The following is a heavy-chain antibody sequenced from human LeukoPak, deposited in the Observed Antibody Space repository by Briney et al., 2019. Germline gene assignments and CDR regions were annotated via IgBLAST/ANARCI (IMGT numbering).Heavy chain of an antibody. Sequence: SETLSLTCTVSGYSISSGYYWGWIRQPPGKGLEWIGSIYHGGSTYYNPSLKSRVSISVDTSRNQFSLKLSSVTAADTAVYYCARGSYYYDSSGYYQRPHYFDYRGQGTLVTVSS. CDR3: ARGSYYYDSSGYYQRPHYFDY. V-gene: IGHV4-38-2*02. D-gene: IGHD3-22*01. CDR2: IYHGGST. CDR1: GYSISSGYY. J-gene: IGHJ4*02.